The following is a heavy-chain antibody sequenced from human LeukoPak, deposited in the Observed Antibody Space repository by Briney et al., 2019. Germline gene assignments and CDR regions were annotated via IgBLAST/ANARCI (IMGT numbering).Heavy chain of an antibody. CDR1: GFTFSSYS. J-gene: IGHJ6*02. V-gene: IGHV3-21*01. Sequence: GGSLRLSCAASGFTFSSYSMNWVRQAPGKGLEWVSSISSSSSYIYYADSVKGRFTISRDNAKNTLYLQMNSLRAEDTAVYYCARGPPLYSTPGGMDVWGQGTTVTVSS. CDR2: ISSSSSYI. D-gene: IGHD6-13*01. CDR3: ARGPPLYSTPGGMDV.